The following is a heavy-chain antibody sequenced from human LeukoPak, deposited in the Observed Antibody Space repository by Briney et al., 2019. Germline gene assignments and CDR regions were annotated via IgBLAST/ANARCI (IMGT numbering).Heavy chain of an antibody. CDR3: AKSSLRSDYYKN. D-gene: IGHD3-3*01. Sequence: ASVKVSCKATGYTCTSYYIHWVRQAPGQGLEWMGISNPSGGRTNYAQKFQGIVTMTRDMSTSTVYMELSSLRSEDTAVYYCAKSSLRSDYYKNWGQGTLVTVSS. V-gene: IGHV1-46*01. J-gene: IGHJ4*02. CDR1: GYTCTSYY. CDR2: SNPSGGRT.